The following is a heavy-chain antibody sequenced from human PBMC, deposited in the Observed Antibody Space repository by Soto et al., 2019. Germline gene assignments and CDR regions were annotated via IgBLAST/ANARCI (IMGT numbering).Heavy chain of an antibody. Sequence: GLEWMGRIIPILGIANYAQKCQGRVTITADKSTSTAYRELSSLRSEDTAVYYCPRAGCRGGSCYPFDFWGKGTLVLVSS. D-gene: IGHD2-15*01. CDR3: PRAGCRGGSCYPFDF. V-gene: IGHV1-69*04. CDR2: IIPILGIA. J-gene: IGHJ4*02.